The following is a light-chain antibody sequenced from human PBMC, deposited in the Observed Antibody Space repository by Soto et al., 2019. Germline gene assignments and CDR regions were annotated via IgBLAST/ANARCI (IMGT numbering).Light chain of an antibody. CDR1: QSLVHSDGNTY. Sequence: DIVMTQTPLSSPVTLGQPASISCKSSQSLVHSDGNTYLSWLHQRPGQPLRLLIYSGSNRLSGVPDRCSGSGAGTDFTLKISRVEAEDVGVYYCMQATQYPPYTFGQGTKLEIK. CDR2: SGS. J-gene: IGKJ2*01. CDR3: MQATQYPPYT. V-gene: IGKV2-24*01.